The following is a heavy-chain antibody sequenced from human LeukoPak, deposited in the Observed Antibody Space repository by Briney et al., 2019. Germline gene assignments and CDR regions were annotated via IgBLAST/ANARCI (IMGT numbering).Heavy chain of an antibody. Sequence: PGGSLRLSCATSGFTFSSYSMNWVRQAPGKGLEWVSYISSSSSTIYYADSVKGRFTISRDNAKNSLYLQMNSLRAEDMALYYCARGRGAHVWLLGAFDIWGQGTMVTVSS. V-gene: IGHV3-48*01. CDR2: ISSSSSTI. CDR3: ARGRGAHVWLLGAFDI. CDR1: GFTFSSYS. D-gene: IGHD5-18*01. J-gene: IGHJ3*02.